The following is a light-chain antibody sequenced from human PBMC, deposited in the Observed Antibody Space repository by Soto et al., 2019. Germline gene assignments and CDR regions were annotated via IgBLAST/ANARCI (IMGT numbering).Light chain of an antibody. J-gene: IGLJ3*02. Sequence: QSALTQPPSASGTPGQRVTVSCSGGTSNIGTNGVNWYRQVPGTAPQLLIYNYDARPSGVPERFSGSKSGTSASLAISGLQAEDEADYYCSTWDGSLNSVVFGGGTKVTVL. CDR1: TSNIGTNG. CDR3: STWDGSLNSVV. V-gene: IGLV1-44*01. CDR2: NYD.